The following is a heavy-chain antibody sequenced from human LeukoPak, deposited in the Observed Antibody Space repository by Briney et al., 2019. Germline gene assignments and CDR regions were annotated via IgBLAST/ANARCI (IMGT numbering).Heavy chain of an antibody. J-gene: IGHJ1*01. V-gene: IGHV3-30*18. Sequence: GGSLRLSCAASGFTFSSYGMHWVRQAPGKGLEWVAVISYDGSNKYYADSVKGRFTISRDNSKNTLYLQMNSLRAEDTAVYYCAKAPMYYYDGSGSAGYFQHWGQGTLVTVSS. D-gene: IGHD3-22*01. CDR1: GFTFSSYG. CDR2: ISYDGSNK. CDR3: AKAPMYYYDGSGSAGYFQH.